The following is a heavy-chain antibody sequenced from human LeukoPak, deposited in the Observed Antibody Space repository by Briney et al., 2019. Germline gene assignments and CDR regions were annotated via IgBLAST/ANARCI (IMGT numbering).Heavy chain of an antibody. CDR3: AKDLSPHIVVVTALNWFDP. D-gene: IGHD2-21*02. CDR2: IRYDGSNK. Sequence: GGSLRLSCAASGFTFSSYGMHWVRQAPGKGLEWVTFIRYDGSNKYYADSVKGRFTNSRDNSKNTLYLQMNSLRAEDTAVYYCAKDLSPHIVVVTALNWFDPWGQGTLVTVSS. CDR1: GFTFSSYG. J-gene: IGHJ5*02. V-gene: IGHV3-30*02.